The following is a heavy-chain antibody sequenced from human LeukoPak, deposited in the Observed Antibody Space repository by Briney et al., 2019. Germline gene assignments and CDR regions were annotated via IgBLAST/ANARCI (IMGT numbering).Heavy chain of an antibody. CDR2: IYQSGNT. J-gene: IGHJ4*02. CDR1: SYSISSRYY. D-gene: IGHD2/OR15-2a*01. V-gene: IGHV4-38-2*01. Sequence: PSETLSLTCVFSSYSISSRYYWGWIRQPPGKGLEWIGSIYQSGNTYYNPSLKSRVAISVDTSKNQFSLKLTSVTAADTAVYYCARQMDLYGTFDYWGQGTLVTVSS. CDR3: ARQMDLYGTFDY.